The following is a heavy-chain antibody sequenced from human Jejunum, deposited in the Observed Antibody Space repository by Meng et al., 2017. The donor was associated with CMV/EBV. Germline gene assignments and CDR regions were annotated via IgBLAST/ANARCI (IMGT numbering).Heavy chain of an antibody. J-gene: IGHJ5*02. CDR3: AKAKGGGSLNWFDP. CDR1: GFNVRSYA. CDR2: ISGSGGST. V-gene: IGHV3-23*01. Sequence: SGFNVRSYAMSWVRQAPGKGLEWVSAISGSGGSTYYADSVKGRFTISRDNSKNTLYLQMNSLRAEDTAVYYCAKAKGGGSLNWFDPWGQGTLVTVSS. D-gene: IGHD6-13*01.